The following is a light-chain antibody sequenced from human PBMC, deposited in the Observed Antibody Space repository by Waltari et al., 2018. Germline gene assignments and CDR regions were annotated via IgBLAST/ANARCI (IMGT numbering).Light chain of an antibody. CDR2: DAS. Sequence: DIQMTQSPSSLSASVGDRVTITCQASHDISNYLNWYQQKPGKAPKLLIYDASNLETGVPSRFRGSASGTEFTLTVTNLQPDDFATYFCQQSFSSPWTFGQGTTVNI. V-gene: IGKV1-39*01. CDR3: QQSFSSPWT. CDR1: HDISNY. J-gene: IGKJ1*01.